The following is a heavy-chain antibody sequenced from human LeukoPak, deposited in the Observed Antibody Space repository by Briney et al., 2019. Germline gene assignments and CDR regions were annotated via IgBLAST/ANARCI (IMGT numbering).Heavy chain of an antibody. D-gene: IGHD6-13*01. J-gene: IGHJ4*02. CDR1: GGSISSSSYY. CDR2: IYYSGST. V-gene: IGHV4-39*01. Sequence: SETLSLTCTVSGGSISSSSYYWGWIRQPPGKGLEWIGSIYYSGSTYYNPSLKSRVTISVDTSKDQFSLKLSSVTAADTAVYYCARRIAAAGTFYWGQGTLVTVSS. CDR3: ARRIAAAGTFY.